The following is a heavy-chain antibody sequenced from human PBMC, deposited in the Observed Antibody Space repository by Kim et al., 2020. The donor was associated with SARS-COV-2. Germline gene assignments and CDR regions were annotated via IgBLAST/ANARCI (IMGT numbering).Heavy chain of an antibody. J-gene: IGHJ4*02. CDR2: ISGSGGST. CDR1: GFTFSSYA. CDR3: AKDYQGGSGRMGLTIDY. D-gene: IGHD3-10*01. Sequence: GGSLRLSCAASGFTFSSYAMSWVRQAPGKGLEWVSAISGSGGSTYYADSVKGRFTISRDNSKNTLYLQMNSLRAEDTAVYYCAKDYQGGSGRMGLTIDYWGQGTLVTVSS. V-gene: IGHV3-23*01.